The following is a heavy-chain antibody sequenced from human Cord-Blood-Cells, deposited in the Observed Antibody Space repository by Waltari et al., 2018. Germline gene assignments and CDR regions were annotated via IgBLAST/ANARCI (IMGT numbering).Heavy chain of an antibody. CDR2: ISADNGNT. J-gene: IGHJ5*02. V-gene: IGHV1-18*01. CDR3: ARDYGTNWANWFDP. CDR1: GYTFTSYG. D-gene: IGHD7-27*01. Sequence: QVQLVQSGAEVKKPGASVKVSCKASGYTFTSYGSSWVRQAPGQGLEWMGWISADNGNTKYAQKLRGRITMTTDTPTSTADMVLRSLRSDDTAVYSCARDYGTNWANWFDPWGQGTLVTVSS.